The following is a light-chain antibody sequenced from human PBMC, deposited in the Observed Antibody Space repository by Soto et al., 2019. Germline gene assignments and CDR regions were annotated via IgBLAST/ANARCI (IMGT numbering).Light chain of an antibody. Sequence: QSVLTQPPSVSGAPGQRVTISCTGSSSNIGAGYDVHWYHQLPGTAPKLLIYGNSNRPSGVPDRFSGSKSGTSASLAITGHQAEDEADYYCQSYDSSLSGYVFGTGTKLTVL. CDR3: QSYDSSLSGYV. V-gene: IGLV1-40*01. CDR1: SSNIGAGYD. J-gene: IGLJ1*01. CDR2: GNS.